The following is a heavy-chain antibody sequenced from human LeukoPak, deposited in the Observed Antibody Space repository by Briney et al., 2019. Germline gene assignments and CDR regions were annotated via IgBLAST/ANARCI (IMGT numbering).Heavy chain of an antibody. J-gene: IGHJ4*02. CDR3: ARESVARIDPFDY. Sequence: SENLSLTCAVYGGSFSGYYWSWIRQPPGKGLEWIGEINHSGSTNYNPSLKSRVTISVDTSKNQFSLKLSSVTAADTAVYYCARESVARIDPFDYWGQGTLVTVSS. CDR2: INHSGST. V-gene: IGHV4-34*01. CDR1: GGSFSGYY. D-gene: IGHD6-19*01.